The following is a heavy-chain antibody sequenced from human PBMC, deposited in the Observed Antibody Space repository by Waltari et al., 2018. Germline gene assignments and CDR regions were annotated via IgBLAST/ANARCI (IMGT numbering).Heavy chain of an antibody. CDR1: GFTVSSNY. D-gene: IGHD6-19*01. CDR2: IYSGGST. Sequence: EVQLVESGGGLIQPGGSLRLSCAASGFTVSSNYMSWVRQAPGKGLEWVSGIYSGGSTYYADSVKGRFTISRDNSKNTLYLQMNSLRAEDTAVYYCARSGIAVAGTHFDYWGQGTLVTVSS. CDR3: ARSGIAVAGTHFDY. J-gene: IGHJ4*02. V-gene: IGHV3-53*01.